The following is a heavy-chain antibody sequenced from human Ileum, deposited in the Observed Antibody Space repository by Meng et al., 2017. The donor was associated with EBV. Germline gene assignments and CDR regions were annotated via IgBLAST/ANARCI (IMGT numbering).Heavy chain of an antibody. CDR1: GYSISSTNW. D-gene: IGHD3-22*01. J-gene: IGHJ4*02. CDR2: IYYSGST. Sequence: QGPLPESGPGLVKPSDTLSLTCAVSGYSISSTNWWGWIRQPPGKGLEWIGYIYYSGSTSYNPSLKSRVTMSVDTSKNQFSLNLNSVTAVDTAVYYCARNVPGTSAYYDWGQGTLVTVSS. CDR3: ARNVPGTSAYYD. V-gene: IGHV4-28*01.